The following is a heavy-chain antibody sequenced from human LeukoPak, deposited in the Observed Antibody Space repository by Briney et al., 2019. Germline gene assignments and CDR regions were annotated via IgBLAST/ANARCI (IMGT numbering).Heavy chain of an antibody. D-gene: IGHD3-22*01. V-gene: IGHV3-48*03. J-gene: IGHJ3*02. CDR1: GFTFSSYE. CDR2: ISSSGSTI. CDR3: ARAYYYDSSGYYPDAFDI. Sequence: GGSLRLSCAASGFTFSSYEMNWVRQAPGKGLEWVSYISSSGSTIDYADSVKGRFTISRDNAKNSLYLQMNSLRAEDTAVYYCARAYYYDSSGYYPDAFDIWGQGTMVTVSS.